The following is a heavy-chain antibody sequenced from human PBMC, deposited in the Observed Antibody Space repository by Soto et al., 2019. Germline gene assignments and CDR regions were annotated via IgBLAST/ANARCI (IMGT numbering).Heavy chain of an antibody. Sequence: EVHLVESGGGLVQPGGSLRLSCVASGFAFDSYWMHWVRQVPGEGPVWVSRIDYDGTTTTYADSVKGRFTISRDNAKNTLYLEMNSLRAEDSAVYYCTSGPRPSSAGTGAYWGQGTLVTVSS. D-gene: IGHD6-13*01. CDR3: TSGPRPSSAGTGAY. CDR1: GFAFDSYW. CDR2: IDYDGTTT. V-gene: IGHV3-74*01. J-gene: IGHJ4*02.